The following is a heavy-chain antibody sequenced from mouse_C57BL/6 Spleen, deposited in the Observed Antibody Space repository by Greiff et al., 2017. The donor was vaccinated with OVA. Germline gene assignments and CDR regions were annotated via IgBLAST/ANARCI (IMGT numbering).Heavy chain of an antibody. CDR2: IYPRAGSP. D-gene: IGHD1-1*01. V-gene: IGHV1-85*01. J-gene: IGHJ4*01. CDR3: ARSRGLGTTVVASMDY. Sequence: QVQLKQSGPELVKPGASVKLSCKASGYTFTSYDINWVKPRPGQGLEWIGWIYPRAGSPKYNEKFQGTATLTVAPSSITAYMGLHSLTSEDSAVYFCARSRGLGTTVVASMDYWGQGTSVTVSS. CDR1: GYTFTSYD.